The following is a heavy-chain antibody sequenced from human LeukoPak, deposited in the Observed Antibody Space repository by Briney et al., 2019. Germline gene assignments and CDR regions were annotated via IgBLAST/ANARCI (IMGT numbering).Heavy chain of an antibody. CDR3: ARLTTVVGGGNFDY. CDR1: GYSFPSSL. Sequence: LGESLQISCTGSGYSFPSSLMGWMGQMTRNGLDLIGIIYPGDSDTRYSPSFQGQATISADKSISTAYLQWSRLKASDTAMYYCARLTTVVGGGNFDYWGQGTLVTVSS. J-gene: IGHJ4*02. V-gene: IGHV5-51*01. CDR2: IYPGDSDT. D-gene: IGHD4-17*01.